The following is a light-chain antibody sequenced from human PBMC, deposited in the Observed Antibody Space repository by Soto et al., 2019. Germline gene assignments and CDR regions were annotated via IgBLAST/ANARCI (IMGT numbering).Light chain of an antibody. CDR1: QIISSW. CDR3: QQYNSYPLT. V-gene: IGKV1-5*03. Sequence: DIQMTQSPSTLSASVGDRVTITCRASQIISSWLAWYQEKPGKAPNLLIYKASTLESGVPSRFSGSGSGKEFTLTISSLQPDDFATYYCQQYNSYPLTFGGGTKVEIK. J-gene: IGKJ4*01. CDR2: KAS.